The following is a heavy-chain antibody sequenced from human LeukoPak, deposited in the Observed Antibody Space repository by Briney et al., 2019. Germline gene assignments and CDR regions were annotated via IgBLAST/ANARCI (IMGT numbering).Heavy chain of an antibody. Sequence: GRSLRLSCTASGFTFGDYAMSWFRQAPGKGLEWVGFIRSKAYGGTTEYAASVKGRFTISRDDSKSIAYLQMNSLKTEVTAVYYCTRDFTPYYGSGSYYKGTYYFDYWGQGTLVTVSS. V-gene: IGHV3-49*03. CDR2: IRSKAYGGTT. CDR1: GFTFGDYA. J-gene: IGHJ4*02. D-gene: IGHD3-10*01. CDR3: TRDFTPYYGSGSYYKGTYYFDY.